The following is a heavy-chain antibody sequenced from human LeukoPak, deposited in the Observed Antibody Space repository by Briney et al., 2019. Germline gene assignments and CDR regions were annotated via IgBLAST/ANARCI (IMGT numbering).Heavy chain of an antibody. CDR3: ARERYGSGSYHFDY. V-gene: IGHV3-33*01. D-gene: IGHD3-10*01. CDR2: IWYDGSNK. CDR1: GFTFSSYG. J-gene: IGHJ4*02. Sequence: GGSLRLSCAASGFTFSSYGMHWVRQAPGKGLEWVAVIWYDGSNKYYADSVKGRFTISRDNSKNTLYLQINSLRAEDTAVYYCARERYGSGSYHFDYWGQGTLVTVSS.